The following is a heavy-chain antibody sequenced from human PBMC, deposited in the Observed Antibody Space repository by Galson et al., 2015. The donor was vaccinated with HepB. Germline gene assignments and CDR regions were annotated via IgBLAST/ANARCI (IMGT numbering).Heavy chain of an antibody. D-gene: IGHD2-2*01. J-gene: IGHJ4*02. CDR1: GFSFSTYW. CDR2: IKQDGSER. V-gene: IGHV3-7*03. CDR3: ARSELPTATRRIPEYFDY. Sequence: SLRLSCAASGFSFSTYWMTWVRQAPGKGLEWVANIKQDGSERYYLDSMKGRFTISRDNAKNSLYLQMNSLRAEDTAVYYCARSELPTATRRIPEYFDYWGQGTLVTVSS.